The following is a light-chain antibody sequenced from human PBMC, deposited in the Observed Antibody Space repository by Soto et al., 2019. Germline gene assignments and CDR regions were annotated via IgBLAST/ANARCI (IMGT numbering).Light chain of an antibody. V-gene: IGKV3-11*01. J-gene: IGKJ2*01. CDR2: DAS. Sequence: EIVLTQSPATLSLSPGERATLSCRASQSVSSYLAWYQQKPGQAPRLLIYDASNRATGIPPRFSGSGSGTDFTLTISSLEPEDFAVYYCQQRSNWPPSDTFGQGTKLEIK. CDR1: QSVSSY. CDR3: QQRSNWPPSDT.